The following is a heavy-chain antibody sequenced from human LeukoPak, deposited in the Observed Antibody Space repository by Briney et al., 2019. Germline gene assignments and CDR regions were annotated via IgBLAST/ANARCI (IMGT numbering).Heavy chain of an antibody. Sequence: GGSLRLSCAASGFTFSDYYTSWIRQALGKGLEWVSYSSSGGSAIYYADSVKGRFTISRDNAKNSVYLQMNSLRAEDTAVYYCATTRYSSASYSVYWGQGTLVTVSS. CDR1: GFTFSDYY. V-gene: IGHV3-11*04. D-gene: IGHD6-19*01. CDR2: SSSGGSAI. CDR3: ATTRYSSASYSVY. J-gene: IGHJ4*02.